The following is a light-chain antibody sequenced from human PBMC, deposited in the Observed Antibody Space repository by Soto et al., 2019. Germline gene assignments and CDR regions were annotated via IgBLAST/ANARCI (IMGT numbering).Light chain of an antibody. V-gene: IGLV4-60*02. CDR3: ETWGSSTRV. Sequence: QSVLTQSSSASASLGSSVNLTCTLSSGHSSYIIAWHQQQPGKAARYLMKLEGSGSYNKGSVVPGLSSGSSAGADRYLTIAILQFEDEADYYCETWGSSTRVFGGGTKVTVL. CDR1: SGHSSYI. J-gene: IGLJ3*02. CDR2: LEGSGSY.